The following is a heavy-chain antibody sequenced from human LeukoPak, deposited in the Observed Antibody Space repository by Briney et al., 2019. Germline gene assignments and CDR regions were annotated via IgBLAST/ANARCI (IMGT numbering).Heavy chain of an antibody. CDR1: EFTFSSYA. J-gene: IGHJ4*02. D-gene: IGHD6-13*01. Sequence: GGSLGLSCAASEFTFSSYAMSWVRQAPGKGLEWVSAISGSGGSTYYADSVKGRFTISRDNSKNTLYLQMNSLRAEDTAVYYCAKAPHSSSWLEGYFDYWGQGTLVTVSS. V-gene: IGHV3-23*01. CDR2: ISGSGGST. CDR3: AKAPHSSSWLEGYFDY.